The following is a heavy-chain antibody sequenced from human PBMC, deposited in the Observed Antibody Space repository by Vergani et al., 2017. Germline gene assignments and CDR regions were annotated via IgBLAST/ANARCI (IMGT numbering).Heavy chain of an antibody. Sequence: QVQLQESGPGLVKPSETLSLTCTVSGGSVSSGSYYWSWIRQPPGKGLEWIGYIYYSGSTNYNPSLKSRVTISVDTSKNQFSLKLSSVTAADTAVYYCARKRHDYGDFDYWGQGILVTVSS. J-gene: IGHJ4*02. CDR3: ARKRHDYGDFDY. D-gene: IGHD4-17*01. CDR2: IYYSGST. V-gene: IGHV4-61*01. CDR1: GGSVSSGSYY.